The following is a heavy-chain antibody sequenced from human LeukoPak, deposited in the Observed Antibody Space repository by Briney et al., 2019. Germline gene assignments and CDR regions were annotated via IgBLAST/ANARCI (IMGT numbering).Heavy chain of an antibody. CDR1: GGSISSYY. CDR2: IYYSGST. J-gene: IGHJ4*02. V-gene: IGHV4-59*08. CDR3: ARGARAGYNLEPFDY. Sequence: SETLSLTCTVSGGSISSYYWSWIRQPPGKGLEWIGYIYYSGSTKYNPSLKSRVTISVDTSKNQFSLKLRSVTAADTAVYYCARGARAGYNLEPFDYWGQGTLVTVSS. D-gene: IGHD5-24*01.